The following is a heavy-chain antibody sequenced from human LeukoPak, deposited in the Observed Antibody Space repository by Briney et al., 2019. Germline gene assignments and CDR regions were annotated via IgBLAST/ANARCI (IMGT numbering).Heavy chain of an antibody. J-gene: IGHJ3*02. CDR1: GYSISSSNW. D-gene: IGHD1-7*01. CDR3: ARKGPGTTDDAFDI. Sequence: PSDTLSLTCAVSGYSISSSNWWGWIRQPPGKGLEWIGYIYYSGSIYHNPSLKSRVTMSVDTSKNQFSLKLSSVTAVDTAVYYCARKGPGTTDDAFDIWGQGTMVTVSS. CDR2: IYYSGSI. V-gene: IGHV4-28*05.